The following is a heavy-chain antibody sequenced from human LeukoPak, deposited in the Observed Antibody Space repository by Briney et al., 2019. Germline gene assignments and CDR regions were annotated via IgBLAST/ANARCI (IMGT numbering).Heavy chain of an antibody. J-gene: IGHJ4*02. D-gene: IGHD4-11*01. CDR3: ARQWTTVTDY. V-gene: IGHV4-39*01. CDR2: IYYSGST. CDR1: GGSISSSSYY. Sequence: PSETLSLTCTVSGGSISSSSYYWGWIRQPPGKGLEWIESIYYSGSTYYNPSLKSRVTISVDTSKNQFSLKLSSVTAADTAVYYCARQWTTVTDYWGQGTLVTVSS.